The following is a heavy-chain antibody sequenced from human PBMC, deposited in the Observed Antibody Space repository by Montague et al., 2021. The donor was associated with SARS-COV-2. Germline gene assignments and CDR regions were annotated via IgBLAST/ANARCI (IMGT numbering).Heavy chain of an antibody. CDR1: GFNFDDYP. Sequence: SLRLSCAASGFNFDDYPMHWVRRVPGRGLEWLSLISGEGSGTYYADSAKGRFTISRDNRKNSLFLQMNSLRSEDTAIYYCARDRGLPLYDSTGLFDSWGQGTLVSVSS. D-gene: IGHD3-22*01. CDR2: ISGEGSGT. J-gene: IGHJ4*02. CDR3: ARDRGLPLYDSTGLFDS. V-gene: IGHV3-43*02.